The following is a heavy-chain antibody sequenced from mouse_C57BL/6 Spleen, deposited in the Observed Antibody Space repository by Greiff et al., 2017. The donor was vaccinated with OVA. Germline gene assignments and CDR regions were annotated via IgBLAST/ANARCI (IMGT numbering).Heavy chain of an antibody. V-gene: IGHV1-81*01. J-gene: IGHJ4*01. Sequence: VQLQQSGAELARPGASVKLSCKASGYTFTSYGISWVKQRTGQGLEWIGEIYPRSGNTYYNEKFKGKATLTADKSSSTAYMELRSLTSEDSAVYFCARCPYYYGSSGAMDYWGQGTSVTVSS. D-gene: IGHD1-1*01. CDR3: ARCPYYYGSSGAMDY. CDR2: IYPRSGNT. CDR1: GYTFTSYG.